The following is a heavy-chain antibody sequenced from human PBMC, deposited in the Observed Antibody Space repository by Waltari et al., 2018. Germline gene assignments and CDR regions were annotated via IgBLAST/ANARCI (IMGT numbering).Heavy chain of an antibody. D-gene: IGHD3-3*01. V-gene: IGHV1-69*05. J-gene: IGHJ6*02. CDR1: GGHFSSYA. Sequence: QVQLVQSGAEVRKPGSSVKVSCKASGGHFSSYAIRWVRTAPGQGLEWMGGIIPIFGTANYAQKFQGRVTITTDESTSTAYMELSSLRSEDTAVYYCARAAFLEGIYGMDVWGQGTTVTVSS. CDR3: ARAAFLEGIYGMDV. CDR2: IIPIFGTA.